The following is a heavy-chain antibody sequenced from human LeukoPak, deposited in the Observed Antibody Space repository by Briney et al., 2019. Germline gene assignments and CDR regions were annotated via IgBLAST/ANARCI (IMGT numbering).Heavy chain of an antibody. Sequence: GGSLRLSCAASGFTFSSYWMSWVRQAPGKGLEWAANIKQDGSEKYYVDSVKGRFTISRDNAKNSLYLQTNSLRAEDTAVYYCARGAKWELPHYFDYWGQGTLVTVSS. D-gene: IGHD1-26*01. V-gene: IGHV3-7*01. CDR3: ARGAKWELPHYFDY. CDR1: GFTFSSYW. J-gene: IGHJ4*02. CDR2: IKQDGSEK.